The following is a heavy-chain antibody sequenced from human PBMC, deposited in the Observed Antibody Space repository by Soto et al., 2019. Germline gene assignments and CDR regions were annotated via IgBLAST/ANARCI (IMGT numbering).Heavy chain of an antibody. CDR1: GFTFSSYS. CDR2: ISSSSSYI. CDR3: ARDKVRDGMDV. J-gene: IGHJ6*02. Sequence: EVQLVESGGGLVKPGGSLRLSCAASGFTFSSYSMNWVRQAPGKGLEWVSSISSSSSYIYYADSVKGRFTISRDKAKKSLYLQLNSRRAEDTSVYYCARDKVRDGMDVLGQGASVNGS. V-gene: IGHV3-21*01.